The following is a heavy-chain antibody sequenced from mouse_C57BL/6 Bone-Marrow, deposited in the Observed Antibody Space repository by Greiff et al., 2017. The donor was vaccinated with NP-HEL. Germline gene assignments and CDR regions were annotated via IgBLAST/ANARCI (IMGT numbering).Heavy chain of an antibody. Sequence: EVKLMESGPVLVKPGASVKMSCKASGYTFTDYYMNWVKQSHGKSLEWIGVINPYNGGTSYNQKFKGKATLTVDKSSSTAYMELNSLTSEDSAVYYCVPYGSHYAMDYWGQGTSVTVSS. V-gene: IGHV1-19*01. CDR3: VPYGSHYAMDY. J-gene: IGHJ4*01. D-gene: IGHD1-1*01. CDR2: INPYNGGT. CDR1: GYTFTDYY.